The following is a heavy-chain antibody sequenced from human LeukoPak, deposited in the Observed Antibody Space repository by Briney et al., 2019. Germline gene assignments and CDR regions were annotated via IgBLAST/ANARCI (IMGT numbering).Heavy chain of an antibody. V-gene: IGHV3-23*01. CDR2: ISGSGGST. Sequence: GGSLRLSCAASGFTFSSYAMSWVRQAPGKGLEWVSAISGSGGSTYYVDSVKGRFTISRDNSKNTLYLQTNSLRAEDTAVYYCAKKERRIAAAVYYDYWGQGTLVTVSS. D-gene: IGHD6-13*01. CDR1: GFTFSSYA. CDR3: AKKERRIAAAVYYDY. J-gene: IGHJ4*02.